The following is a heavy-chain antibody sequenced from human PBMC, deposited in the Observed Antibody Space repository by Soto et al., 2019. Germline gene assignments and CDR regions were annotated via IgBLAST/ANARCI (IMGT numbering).Heavy chain of an antibody. Sequence: GGSLRLSCAASGFTFSSYGMHWVRQAPGKGLEWVAVIWYDGSNKYYADSVKGRFTISRDNSKNTLYLQMNSLRAEDTAVYYCARAAKVDFWSGYYGSWNGHMDVWGKGTTVTVSS. J-gene: IGHJ6*03. CDR1: GFTFSSYG. CDR2: IWYDGSNK. V-gene: IGHV3-33*01. CDR3: ARAAKVDFWSGYYGSWNGHMDV. D-gene: IGHD3-3*01.